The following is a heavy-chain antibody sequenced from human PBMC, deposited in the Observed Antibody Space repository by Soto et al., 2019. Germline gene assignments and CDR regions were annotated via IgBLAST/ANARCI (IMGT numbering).Heavy chain of an antibody. CDR3: ARTDRDFYGLDV. CDR1: GVTFRNYD. Sequence: EVQLVESGGGLVQPGGSLRLSCEASGVTFRNYDMHWVRQGTGKGLEWVSGISAAGDPDYADSVEGRFTISRESAQNPFFLQMTSLTVGDTAVYYCARTDRDFYGLDVWGQGTTVIVSS. V-gene: IGHV3-13*05. CDR2: ISAAGDP. J-gene: IGHJ6*02.